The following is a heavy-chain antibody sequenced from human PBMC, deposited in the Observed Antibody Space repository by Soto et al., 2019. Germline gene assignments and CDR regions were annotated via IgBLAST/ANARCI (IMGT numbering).Heavy chain of an antibody. CDR2: IKQDGSEK. V-gene: IGHV3-7*01. J-gene: IGHJ4*02. CDR3: ARTIVVVVPDNFDH. CDR1: GVPIGCYC. Sequence: GGLLSLSSAASGVPIGCYCMSLVRQAPGKGLEWVANIKQDGSEKYYVDSVKGRFTISRDSAKNSLYLQMNSLRGEDTAVYYCARTIVVVVPDNFDHWGQGTLVPVSS. D-gene: IGHD3-22*01.